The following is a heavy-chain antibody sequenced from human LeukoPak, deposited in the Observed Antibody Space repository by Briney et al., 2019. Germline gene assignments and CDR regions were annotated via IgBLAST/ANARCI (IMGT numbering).Heavy chain of an antibody. V-gene: IGHV3-23*01. D-gene: IGHD4-17*01. Sequence: GGSLRPSCAASGFTFSTYAMSWVRQAPGKGLDWVSTISDGGSDTHYADSVKGRFTISRDNSKNTVYLQINSLRAEDTAVYYCAKALYGDYGRFDYWGQGTLVTVSS. J-gene: IGHJ4*02. CDR1: GFTFSTYA. CDR2: ISDGGSDT. CDR3: AKALYGDYGRFDY.